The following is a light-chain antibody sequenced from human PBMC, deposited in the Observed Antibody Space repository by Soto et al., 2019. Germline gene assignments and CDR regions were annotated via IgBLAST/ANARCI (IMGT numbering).Light chain of an antibody. J-gene: IGKJ2*01. CDR1: QHVSSN. CDR2: RAS. CDR3: QQYNNCPHT. V-gene: IGKV3-15*01. Sequence: EIVMTQSPATLSVSPGGSATLSCRASQHVSSNFAWYRQKPGQAPTLLIYRASTMATGFPARFSGSGSGTEFTLPISSRQYEDVAVYYCQQYNNCPHTFGHGTKLEIK.